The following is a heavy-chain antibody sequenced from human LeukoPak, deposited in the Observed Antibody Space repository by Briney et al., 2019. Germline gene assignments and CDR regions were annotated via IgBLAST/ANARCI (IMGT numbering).Heavy chain of an antibody. J-gene: IGHJ6*02. CDR2: INHSGST. V-gene: IGHV4-34*01. CDR1: GGSFSGYY. D-gene: IGHD3-3*01. Sequence: SETLSLTCAVYGGSFSGYYWSWIRQPPGKGLEWIGEINHSGSTNYNPSLKSRVTISVDTSKNQFSLKLSSVTAEDTAVYYCARDNRDDFWSGYYPMDVWGQGTTVTVSS. CDR3: ARDNRDDFWSGYYPMDV.